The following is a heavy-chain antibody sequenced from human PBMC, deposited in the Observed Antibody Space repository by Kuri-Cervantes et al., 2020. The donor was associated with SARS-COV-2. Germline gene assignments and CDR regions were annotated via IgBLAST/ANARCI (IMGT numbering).Heavy chain of an antibody. CDR1: GDPVNSINYY. CDR3: ARDQRRYRANDASYDF. V-gene: IGHV4-61*01. Sequence: SETLSLTCTVTGDPVNSINYYWTWVRQPPGKRLEWIGYIYYNGDTNYNPSLKSRVTISIETSKNQLSLKPTSVTAADTAVYYCARDQRRYRANDASYDFWGQGTLVTVSS. D-gene: IGHD1-26*01. CDR2: IYYNGDT. J-gene: IGHJ4*02.